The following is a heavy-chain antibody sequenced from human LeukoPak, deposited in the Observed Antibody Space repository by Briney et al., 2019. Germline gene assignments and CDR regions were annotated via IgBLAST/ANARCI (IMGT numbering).Heavy chain of an antibody. CDR1: GFTFSSYG. V-gene: IGHV3-30*03. CDR2: ISYDGSNK. CDR3: ARQIVVVITPFDY. Sequence: GGSLRLSCAASGFTFSSYGMHWVRQAPGKGLEWVAVISYDGSNKYYADSVKGRFTISRDNSKNTLYLQMNSLRAEDTAVYYCARQIVVVITPFDYWGQGTLVTVSS. J-gene: IGHJ4*02. D-gene: IGHD3-22*01.